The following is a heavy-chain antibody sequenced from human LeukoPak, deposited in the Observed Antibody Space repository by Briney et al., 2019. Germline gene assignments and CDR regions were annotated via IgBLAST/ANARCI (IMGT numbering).Heavy chain of an antibody. D-gene: IGHD3-9*01. J-gene: IGHJ4*02. CDR1: GFTFSSCA. V-gene: IGHV3-30-3*01. Sequence: GGSLRLSCAASGFTFSSCAMHWVRQAPGNGLEWVAVISYDGSNKYYADSVKGRFTISRDNSKNTLYLQMNSLRAEDTAVYYCARALGYYDILTGYCGIDYWGQGTLVTVSS. CDR2: ISYDGSNK. CDR3: ARALGYYDILTGYCGIDY.